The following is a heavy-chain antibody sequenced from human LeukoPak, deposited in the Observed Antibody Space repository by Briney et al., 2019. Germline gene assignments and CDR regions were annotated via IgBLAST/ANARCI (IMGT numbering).Heavy chain of an antibody. V-gene: IGHV3-33*01. CDR3: ARVRYDYYGMDF. Sequence: PGGSLRLSCAASGFTFSSYGMHWVRQAPGKGLEWVAVIWYDGSNKYYADSVKGRFTISRDNAKNTLYLQMNSLRAEDTAIYYCARVRYDYYGMDFWGQGTTVTVSS. CDR1: GFTFSSYG. J-gene: IGHJ6*02. D-gene: IGHD4-17*01. CDR2: IWYDGSNK.